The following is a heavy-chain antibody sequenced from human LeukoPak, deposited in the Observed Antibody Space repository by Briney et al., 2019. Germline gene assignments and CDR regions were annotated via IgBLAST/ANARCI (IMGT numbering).Heavy chain of an antibody. Sequence: GGSLRLSCVASGFTFSSYWMNWVRQAPGKGLEWVANINQDGSEKHFVDSVKGRFTMSRDNAYNSLFLEMNSLRAEDTAVYYCARGWHDSASGGSGDSWGQGTLVTVSS. J-gene: IGHJ4*02. V-gene: IGHV3-7*01. D-gene: IGHD2-15*01. CDR2: INQDGSEK. CDR1: GFTFSSYW. CDR3: ARGWHDSASGGSGDS.